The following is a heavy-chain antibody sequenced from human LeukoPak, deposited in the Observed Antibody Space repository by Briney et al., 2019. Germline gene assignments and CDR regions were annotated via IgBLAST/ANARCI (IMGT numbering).Heavy chain of an antibody. Sequence: ASVKVSCKASGGTFSSYAISWVRQAPGQGLEWMGWINGYNSNTGYAQKLQDRVTMTTDTSTNTAYMELRSLRFDDTAVYYCARCWGGSYYYYLDVWGKGTTVTVSS. CDR2: INGYNSNT. CDR1: GGTFSSYA. CDR3: ARCWGGSYYYYLDV. V-gene: IGHV1-18*01. J-gene: IGHJ6*03. D-gene: IGHD1-26*01.